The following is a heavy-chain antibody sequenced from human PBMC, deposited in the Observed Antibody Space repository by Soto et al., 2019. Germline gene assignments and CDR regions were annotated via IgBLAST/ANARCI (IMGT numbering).Heavy chain of an antibody. CDR3: AKDLYYYDSSGYFGEDDAFDI. J-gene: IGHJ3*02. Sequence: PGGSLRLSCAASGFTFSSYAMSWVRQAPGKGLEWVPAISGSGGSTYYADSVKGRFTISRDNSKNTLYLQMNSLRAEDTAVYYCAKDLYYYDSSGYFGEDDAFDIWGQGTMVTVS. CDR2: ISGSGGST. CDR1: GFTFSSYA. D-gene: IGHD3-22*01. V-gene: IGHV3-23*01.